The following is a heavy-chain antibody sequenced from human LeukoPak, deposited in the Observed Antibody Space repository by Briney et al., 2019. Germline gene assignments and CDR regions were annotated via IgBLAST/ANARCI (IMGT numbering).Heavy chain of an antibody. CDR2: INPSGGST. D-gene: IGHD4-11*01. Sequence: ASVKVSCKASGYTFTSYYMHWVRQAPGQGLEWMGIINPSGGSTSYAQRFQGRVTMTRDTSTSTVYMELSSLRSEDTAVYYCARDKYSDYSSAEYFQHWGQGTLVTVSS. CDR3: ARDKYSDYSSAEYFQH. V-gene: IGHV1-46*01. J-gene: IGHJ1*01. CDR1: GYTFTSYY.